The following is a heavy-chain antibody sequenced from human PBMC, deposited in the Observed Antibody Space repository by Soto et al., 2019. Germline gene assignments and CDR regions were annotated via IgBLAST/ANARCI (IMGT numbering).Heavy chain of an antibody. Sequence: GGSLRLSCASSGFTFSSFAMSLVRQAPGKGLEWVSGINSRAGTTYYADSVKGRFTISRDNSKNTLYLQMNSLTAEDTAVYYCAKDRSSTSCYAFDYWGRGTLVTVSS. CDR3: AKDRSSTSCYAFDY. D-gene: IGHD2-2*01. CDR1: GFTFSSFA. CDR2: INSRAGTT. J-gene: IGHJ4*02. V-gene: IGHV3-23*01.